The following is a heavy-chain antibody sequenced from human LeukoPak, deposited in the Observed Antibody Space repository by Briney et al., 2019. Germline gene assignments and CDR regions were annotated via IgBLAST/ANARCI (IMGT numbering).Heavy chain of an antibody. V-gene: IGHV5-51*01. D-gene: IGHD3-22*01. CDR2: IYPGDSDT. Sequence: GESLKISCKGSGYSFTTYWIGWVRQMPGKGLEWMGIIYPGDSDTRYSPSFQGQVTISADRSMSTAYLQWSSLKASDTAMHYCARWYYDGSGYSTLFDYWGQGTLVTVSS. CDR1: GYSFTTYW. J-gene: IGHJ4*02. CDR3: ARWYYDGSGYSTLFDY.